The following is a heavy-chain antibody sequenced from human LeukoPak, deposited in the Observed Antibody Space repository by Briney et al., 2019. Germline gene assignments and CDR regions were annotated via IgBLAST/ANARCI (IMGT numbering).Heavy chain of an antibody. CDR1: GFTFSSYS. Sequence: GGSLRLSCAASGFTFSSYSMNWVRQAPGKGLEWVSYISSSSSTIYYADSVKGRFTISRDNAKNSLYLQMNSLRAEDTAVYYCASFLEWFADYYGMDVWGQGTTVTVSS. CDR3: ASFLEWFADYYGMDV. CDR2: ISSSSSTI. J-gene: IGHJ6*02. V-gene: IGHV3-48*04. D-gene: IGHD3-3*01.